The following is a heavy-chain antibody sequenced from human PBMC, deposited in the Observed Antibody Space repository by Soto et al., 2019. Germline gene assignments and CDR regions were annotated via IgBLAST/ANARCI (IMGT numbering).Heavy chain of an antibody. D-gene: IGHD6-13*01. CDR3: ARDRGSSWSFSVY. J-gene: IGHJ4*02. V-gene: IGHV4-38-2*02. CDR2: IYHSGST. CDR1: GYSISSGYY. Sequence: KSSETLSLTCAVSGYSISSGYYWGWIRQPPGKGLEWIGSIYHSGSTYYNPSLKSRVTISVDTSKNQFSLKLSSVTAADTAMYYCARDRGSSWSFSVYWYPGTLVTVFS.